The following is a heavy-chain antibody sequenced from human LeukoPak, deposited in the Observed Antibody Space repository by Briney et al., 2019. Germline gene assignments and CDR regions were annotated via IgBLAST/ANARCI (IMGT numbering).Heavy chain of an antibody. CDR1: GYTFINYG. CDR3: AREKVDGCSGGSCYSGFDY. V-gene: IGHV1-18*01. CDR2: ISAYNGHT. J-gene: IGHJ4*02. Sequence: ASVKVSCKASGYTFINYGINWVRQAPGQGLEWMGWISAYNGHTNYAQKFQGTVTMTTDTSTRTAYMELRSLRSDDTAVYYCAREKVDGCSGGSCYSGFDYWGQGTLVIVSS. D-gene: IGHD2-15*01.